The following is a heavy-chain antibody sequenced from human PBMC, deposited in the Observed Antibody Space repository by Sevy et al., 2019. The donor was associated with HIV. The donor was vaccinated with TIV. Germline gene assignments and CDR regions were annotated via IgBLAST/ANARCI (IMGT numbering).Heavy chain of an antibody. V-gene: IGHV3-53*01. D-gene: IGHD5-18*01. J-gene: IGHJ4*02. CDR1: GFSVSSNY. CDR2: ISDSDYT. Sequence: GGSLRLSCAASGFSVSSNYMSWVRQAPGRGLEWVSGISDSDYTYYAYSVKGRFTISRDNPKNTLFLQMNSLRVEDTAVYYCARGARGYSYGSRFDCWGQGTLVTVSS. CDR3: ARGARGYSYGSRFDC.